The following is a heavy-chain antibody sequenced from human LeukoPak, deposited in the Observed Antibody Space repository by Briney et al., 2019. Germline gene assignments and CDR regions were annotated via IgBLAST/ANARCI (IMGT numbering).Heavy chain of an antibody. Sequence: PSETLSLTCTVSGDSVSSTNYCWGWIRQPPGRGLEWIASIRYSESAYYSPSLKSRATISVDTSKSQFSLRLRSLTATDTAVYYCATQDSSHYWGQGTLVTVSS. D-gene: IGHD3-22*01. CDR3: ATQDSSHY. CDR1: GDSVSSTNYC. J-gene: IGHJ4*02. V-gene: IGHV4-39*01. CDR2: IRYSESA.